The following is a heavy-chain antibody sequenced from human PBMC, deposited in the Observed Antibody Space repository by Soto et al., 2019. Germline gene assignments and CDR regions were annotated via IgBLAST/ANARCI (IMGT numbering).Heavy chain of an antibody. CDR2: IIPILGIA. D-gene: IGHD2-15*01. V-gene: IGHV1-69*08. CDR1: GGTFSSYT. CDR3: ARDRKGCSGGSCYPVAFDI. Sequence: QVQLVQSGAEVKKPGSSVKVSCKASGGTFSSYTISWVRQAPGQGLEWMGRIIPILGIANYAQKFQGRVTITADKSTSTAYTELSSLRSEDTAVYYCARDRKGCSGGSCYPVAFDIWGQGTMVTVSS. J-gene: IGHJ3*02.